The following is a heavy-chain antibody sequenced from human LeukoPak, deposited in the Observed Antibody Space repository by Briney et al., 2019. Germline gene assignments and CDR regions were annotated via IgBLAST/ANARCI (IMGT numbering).Heavy chain of an antibody. CDR3: AKDDYDIMTGSFQH. CDR2: ISGSGGST. CDR1: GFTFSSYA. D-gene: IGHD3-9*01. Sequence: GGSLRLSCAASGFTFSSYAMSWFRQAPGKGLEWVSAISGSGGSTYYADSAKGRFTISRDNSKNTLKLQMNSLRAEDTAVYYCAKDDYDIMTGSFQHWGQGTLVTVSS. J-gene: IGHJ1*01. V-gene: IGHV3-23*01.